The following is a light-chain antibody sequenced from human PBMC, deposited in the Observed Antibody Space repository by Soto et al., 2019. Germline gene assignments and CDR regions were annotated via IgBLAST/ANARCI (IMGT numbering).Light chain of an antibody. J-gene: IGLJ1*01. CDR2: SNS. Sequence: QSVLTQPPPASGTPGQRVTFSCSGSSSNIGGNTVSWFQHLPRTAPKLLIFSNSQRPSGVPDRFSGAKSGTSASLAISGLQSEDEANYYCATWDDGLSAYVFGTGTKVTVL. CDR3: ATWDDGLSAYV. CDR1: SSNIGGNT. V-gene: IGLV1-44*01.